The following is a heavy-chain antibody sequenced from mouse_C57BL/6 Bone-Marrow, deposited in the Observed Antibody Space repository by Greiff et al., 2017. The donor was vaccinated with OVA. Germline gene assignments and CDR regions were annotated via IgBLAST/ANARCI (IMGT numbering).Heavy chain of an antibody. J-gene: IGHJ1*03. V-gene: IGHV5-6*01. CDR3: ARRGWLTLYWYFDV. CDR1: GFTFSSYG. CDR2: ISSGGSYT. D-gene: IGHD2-3*01. Sequence: EVQGVESGGDLVKPGGSLKLSCAASGFTFSSYGMSWVRQTPDKRLEWVATISSGGSYTYYPDSVKGRFTISRDNAKNTLYLQMSSLKSEDTAMYYCARRGWLTLYWYFDVWGTGTTVTVSS.